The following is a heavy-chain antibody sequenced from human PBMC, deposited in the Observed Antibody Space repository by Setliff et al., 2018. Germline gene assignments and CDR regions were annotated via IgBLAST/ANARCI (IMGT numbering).Heavy chain of an antibody. CDR2: IYSDGSMT. CDR1: GFTFGSNW. CDR3: ARERGAGSSRWYSHDDFDI. J-gene: IGHJ3*02. V-gene: IGHV3-74*01. Sequence: GGSLRLSCAASGFTFGSNWMNWVRQAPGKGLVWVSRIYSDGSMTDYADSVKGRFTISRDNARNILYLQMNSLKIEDTAVYFCARERGAGSSRWYSHDDFDIWGQGTMVTVSS. D-gene: IGHD6-13*01.